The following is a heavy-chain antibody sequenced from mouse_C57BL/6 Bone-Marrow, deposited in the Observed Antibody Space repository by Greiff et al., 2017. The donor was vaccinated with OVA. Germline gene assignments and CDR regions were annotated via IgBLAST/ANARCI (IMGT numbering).Heavy chain of an antibody. J-gene: IGHJ2*01. CDR1: GFTFSDYY. CDR2: ISNGGGST. Sequence: DVMLVESGGGLVQPGGSLKLSCAASGFTFSDYYMYWVRQTPEKRLEWVAYISNGGGSTYYPDTVKGRFTISRDNAKNTLYLQMSRLKSEDTAMYYCARRAYYGPYFDYWGQGTTLTVSS. D-gene: IGHD1-1*01. CDR3: ARRAYYGPYFDY. V-gene: IGHV5-12*01.